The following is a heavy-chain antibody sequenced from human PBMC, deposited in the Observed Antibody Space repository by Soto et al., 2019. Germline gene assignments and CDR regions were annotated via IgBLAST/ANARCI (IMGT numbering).Heavy chain of an antibody. CDR2: IYYSGST. V-gene: IGHV4-39*01. Sequence: QLQLQESGPGLVKPSETLSLTCTVSGGSISSSSYYWGWIRQPPGKGLQWLGSIYYSGSTYYNPSLNSRVTLSVDTSKNHCSLKLSSVTGADRAVYYCARHYSGYDHEHVYYYYYYGRDVWGQGTTDTVSS. J-gene: IGHJ6*02. CDR3: ARHYSGYDHEHVYYYYYYGRDV. CDR1: GGSISSSSYY. D-gene: IGHD5-12*01.